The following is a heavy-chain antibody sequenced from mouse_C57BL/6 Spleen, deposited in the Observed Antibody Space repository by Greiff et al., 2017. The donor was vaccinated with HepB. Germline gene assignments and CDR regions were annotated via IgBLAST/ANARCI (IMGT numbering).Heavy chain of an antibody. CDR2: ISDGGSYT. Sequence: EVKLVESGGGLVKPGGSLKLSCAASGFTFSSYAMSWVRQTPEKRLEWVATISDGGSYTYYPDNVKGRFTISRDNAKNNLYLQMSHLKSEDTAMYYCARDLGTTVVYFDYWGQGTTLTVSS. J-gene: IGHJ2*01. CDR1: GFTFSSYA. D-gene: IGHD1-1*01. V-gene: IGHV5-4*01. CDR3: ARDLGTTVVYFDY.